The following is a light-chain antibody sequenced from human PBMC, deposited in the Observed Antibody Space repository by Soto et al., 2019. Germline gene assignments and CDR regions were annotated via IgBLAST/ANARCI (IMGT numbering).Light chain of an antibody. CDR3: QQRSNWP. CDR1: QTVSIY. CDR2: DAS. V-gene: IGKV3-11*01. Sequence: EIVLTQSPATLSLSPGERATLSCRASQTVSIYLAWNQQKPGQAPRLLIYDASNRATGVPARFSGSGSWADFSLTISSPEPEDSAIYYCQQRSNWPFGQGTRLDIK. J-gene: IGKJ5*01.